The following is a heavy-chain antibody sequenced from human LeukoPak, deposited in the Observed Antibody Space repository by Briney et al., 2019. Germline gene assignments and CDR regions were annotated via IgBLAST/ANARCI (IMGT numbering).Heavy chain of an antibody. Sequence: PGGSLRLSCAASGFTVSSNYMSWVRQAPGKGLEWVSVIYSGGSTYYADSVKGRFTISRDNAKNSLYLQMNSLRAEDTAVYYCARDYDSSGYYDYWGQGTLVTVSS. CDR3: ARDYDSSGYYDY. V-gene: IGHV3-53*01. CDR1: GFTVSSNY. D-gene: IGHD3-22*01. CDR2: IYSGGST. J-gene: IGHJ4*02.